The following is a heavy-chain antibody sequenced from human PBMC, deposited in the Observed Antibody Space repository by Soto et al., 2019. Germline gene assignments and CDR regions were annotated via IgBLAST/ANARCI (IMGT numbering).Heavy chain of an antibody. D-gene: IGHD3-10*01. CDR3: ASKGSGSYYTDY. V-gene: IGHV1-69*02. J-gene: IGHJ4*02. Sequence: QVQLVQSGAEVKKPGSSVKVSCKASGGTFSSYTISWVRQAPGQGLEWMGRIIPILGIANYAQKFQGRVTITADKSTSTAYMELSSLRSEDTAVYYCASKGSGSYYTDYWGQGTLVTVSS. CDR1: GGTFSSYT. CDR2: IIPILGIA.